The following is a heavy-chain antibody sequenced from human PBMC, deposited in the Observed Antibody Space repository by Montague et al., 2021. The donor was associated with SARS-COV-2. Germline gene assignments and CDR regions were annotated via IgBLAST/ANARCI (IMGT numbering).Heavy chain of an antibody. CDR3: AREDRWNWFDP. D-gene: IGHD5-24*01. CDR2: INHSGST. CDR1: GGSFSDYY. J-gene: IGHJ5*02. Sequence: SETLSLTCAVHGGSFSDYYWSWIRQAPGKGLEWIGEINHSGSTNYNPSLKSRVTISVDTSKNQFSLKLSSVTAADTAVYYCAREDRWNWFDPWGKGTLVIVSS. V-gene: IGHV4-34*01.